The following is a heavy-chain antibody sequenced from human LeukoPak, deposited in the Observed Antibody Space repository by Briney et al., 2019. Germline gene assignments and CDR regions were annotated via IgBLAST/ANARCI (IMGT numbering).Heavy chain of an antibody. J-gene: IGHJ2*01. CDR3: ARLNMDTAMARGYFDL. CDR2: IYYSGST. V-gene: IGHV4-39*01. CDR1: GGSISSSSYY. Sequence: PSETLSLTCTVSGGSISSSSYYWGWIRQPPGKGLEWIGSIYYSGSTYYNPSLKSRVTISVDTSKNQFSLKLSSVTAADTAVYYCARLNMDTAMARGYFDLWGRGTLVTVSS. D-gene: IGHD5-18*01.